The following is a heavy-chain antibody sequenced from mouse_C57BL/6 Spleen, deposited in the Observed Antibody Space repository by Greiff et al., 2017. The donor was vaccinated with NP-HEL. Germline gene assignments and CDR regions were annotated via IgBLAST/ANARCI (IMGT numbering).Heavy chain of an antibody. V-gene: IGHV1-64*01. CDR2: IHPNSGST. CDR1: GYTFTSYW. D-gene: IGHD2-4*01. CDR3: ARNPYYDYDEDWCAY. Sequence: VQLQQPGAELVKPGASVKLSCKASGYTFTSYWMHWVKQRPGQGLEWIGMIHPNSGSTNYNEKFKSKATLTVDKSSSTAYMQLSSLTSEDSAVYYCARNPYYDYDEDWCAYWGQGTLVTVSA. J-gene: IGHJ3*01.